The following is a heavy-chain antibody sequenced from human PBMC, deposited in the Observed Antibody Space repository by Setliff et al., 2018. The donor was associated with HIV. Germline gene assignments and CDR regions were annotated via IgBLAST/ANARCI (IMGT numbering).Heavy chain of an antibody. CDR2: TIPKSDTT. CDR1: GDIFSFYA. CDR3: ARGRFWGPH. V-gene: IGHV1-8*02. Sequence: ASVKVSCKASGDIFSFYALSWVRQAPGQGLEWMGKTIPKSDTTTYAQKFQGRVTMTRDTSISTAYMELSSLTSDDTAVYYCARGRFWGPHWGQGTLVTVSS. D-gene: IGHD7-27*01. J-gene: IGHJ4*02.